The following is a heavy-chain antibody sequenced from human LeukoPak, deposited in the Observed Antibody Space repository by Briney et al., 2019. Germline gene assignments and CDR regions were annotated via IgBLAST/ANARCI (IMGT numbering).Heavy chain of an antibody. CDR3: ARQSLGASGLDH. V-gene: IGHV3-30*03. J-gene: IGHJ4*02. Sequence: GGSLRLSCAASGFTFSSYGMHWVRQAPGKGLEWVAVISYDGSNKYYADSVKGRFTISRDNSKNTLFLHMDSLRVDDTAIYYCARQSLGASGLDHWGQGVLVTVSS. D-gene: IGHD1-26*01. CDR2: ISYDGSNK. CDR1: GFTFSSYG.